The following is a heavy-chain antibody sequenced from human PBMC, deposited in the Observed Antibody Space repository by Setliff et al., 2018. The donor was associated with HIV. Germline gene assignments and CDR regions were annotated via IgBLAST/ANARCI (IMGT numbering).Heavy chain of an antibody. CDR3: AKASRGEYYDNSGFFVTYFDY. D-gene: IGHD3-22*01. CDR2: IWYDGSNK. V-gene: IGHV3-33*08. J-gene: IGHJ4*02. Sequence: PGGSLRLSCAASGFIFSTYGMHWVRQAPGKGLEWVAVIWYDGSNKYYADPVKGRFTISRDNSKNTLYLQMNSLRAEDTAVYYCAKASRGEYYDNSGFFVTYFDYWGQGKLVTVSS. CDR1: GFIFSTYG.